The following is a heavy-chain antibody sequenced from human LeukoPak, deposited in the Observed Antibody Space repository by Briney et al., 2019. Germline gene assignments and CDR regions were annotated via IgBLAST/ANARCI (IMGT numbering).Heavy chain of an antibody. CDR1: GGSISSSSYY. Sequence: SETLSLTCTVSGGSISSSSYYWGWIRQPPGTGLEWIGSIYYSGSTYYNPSLKSRVTISVDTSKNQFSLKLSSVTAADTAVYYCARYSGWSTDRNWFDPWGQGTLVTVSS. D-gene: IGHD6-19*01. CDR3: ARYSGWSTDRNWFDP. V-gene: IGHV4-39*07. J-gene: IGHJ5*02. CDR2: IYYSGST.